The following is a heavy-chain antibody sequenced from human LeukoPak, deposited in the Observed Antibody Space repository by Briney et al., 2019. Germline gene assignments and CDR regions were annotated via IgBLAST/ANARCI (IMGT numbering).Heavy chain of an antibody. CDR3: AKGVAVAGTPPGGDY. CDR1: GYSLIELS. J-gene: IGHJ4*02. CDR2: INLEHRNP. D-gene: IGHD6-19*01. V-gene: IGHV1-24*01. Sequence: GASVKVSCKVSGYSLIELSTHWVRQAPGKGLEWMGGINLEHRNPAYAQKFQGRITMTEDTTTDTAYMEVNSLTSEDTAIYYCAKGVAVAGTPPGGDYWGQGTLLTVSS.